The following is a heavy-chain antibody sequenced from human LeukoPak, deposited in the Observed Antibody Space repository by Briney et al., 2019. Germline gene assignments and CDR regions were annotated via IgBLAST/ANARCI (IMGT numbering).Heavy chain of an antibody. CDR1: GFTFSSYA. D-gene: IGHD5-24*01. CDR3: AKEGRSLQTY. Sequence: GGSLRLSCAASGFTFSSYAMHWVRQAPGKGLEWVAVISYDGSNKYYADSVKGRFTISRDNAKNSLYLQMNSLRVEDTAVYYCAKEGRSLQTYWGQGTLVTVSS. CDR2: ISYDGSNK. V-gene: IGHV3-30-3*01. J-gene: IGHJ4*02.